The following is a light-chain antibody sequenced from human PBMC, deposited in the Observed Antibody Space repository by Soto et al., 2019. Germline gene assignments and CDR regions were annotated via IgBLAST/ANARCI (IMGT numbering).Light chain of an antibody. CDR2: LNSDGSH. Sequence: QPVLTQSPSASDSLGASVKLTCTLSSGHSSYAIAWHQQQPEKGPRYLMKLNSDGSHSKGDGIPDRFSGSSSGAERYLTISSLHSEDEADYYCQTWGTGIQVFGGGTKLTVL. CDR1: SGHSSYA. V-gene: IGLV4-69*01. CDR3: QTWGTGIQV. J-gene: IGLJ2*01.